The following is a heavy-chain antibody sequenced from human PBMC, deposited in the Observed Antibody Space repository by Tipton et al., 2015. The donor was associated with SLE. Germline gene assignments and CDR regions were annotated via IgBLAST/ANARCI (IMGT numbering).Heavy chain of an antibody. CDR3: ARGKYFWSGYYIDY. D-gene: IGHD3-3*01. Sequence: TLSLTCTVSGGSISSSSYYWGWIRQPPGKGLEWIGEINHSGSTNYNPSLNSRVTISVDTSKNQFSLKLRSVTAADTAVYYCARGKYFWSGYYIDYWGQGTLVTVSS. J-gene: IGHJ4*02. V-gene: IGHV4-39*07. CDR2: INHSGST. CDR1: GGSISSSSYY.